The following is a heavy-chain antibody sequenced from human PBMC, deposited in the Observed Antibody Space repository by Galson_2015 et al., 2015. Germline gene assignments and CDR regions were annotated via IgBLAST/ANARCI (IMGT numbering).Heavy chain of an antibody. CDR3: AQARISTNGLFDS. D-gene: IGHD5-24*01. V-gene: IGHV3-23*01. J-gene: IGHJ5*01. CDR1: GFTFSSHT. CDR2: ITGSGGNT. Sequence: SLRLSCAASGFTFSSHTMSWVRQAPGKGLEWVSSITGSGGNTYYADSVKGRFTISRDSSKNTLFLQMNSLRAEDAAEYYCAQARISTNGLFDSSGQGTPVTVSS.